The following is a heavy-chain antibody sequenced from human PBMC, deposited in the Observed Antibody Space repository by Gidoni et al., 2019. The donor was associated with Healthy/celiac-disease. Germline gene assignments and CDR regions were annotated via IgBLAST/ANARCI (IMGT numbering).Heavy chain of an antibody. V-gene: IGHV1-69*01. CDR2: IIPIFGPA. D-gene: IGHD6-13*01. J-gene: IGHJ6*03. Sequence: QVQLVQSGAEVKQPGSSVKVSCKASGGTFSSYAISWMRRAPGQGLEWKGGIIPIFGPANYAQKFQGRVTITADESTITASMDLSSLRSEDPAVYYCAGRAGTAAGTRRYYYYMDVWGTGPRSPSP. CDR1: GGTFSSYA. CDR3: AGRAGTAAGTRRYYYYMDV.